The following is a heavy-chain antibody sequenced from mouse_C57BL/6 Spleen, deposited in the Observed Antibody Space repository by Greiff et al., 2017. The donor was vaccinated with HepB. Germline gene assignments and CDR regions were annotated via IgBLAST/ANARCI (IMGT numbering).Heavy chain of an antibody. CDR3: ARDGGSSSY. V-gene: IGHV14-3*01. CDR2: IDPANGNT. J-gene: IGHJ2*01. CDR1: GFNIKNTY. Sequence: VQLQQSVAELVRPGASVKLSCTASGFNIKNTYMPWVKQRPEQGLEWIGRIDPANGNTKYAPKFQGKATITADTSSNTAYLQLSSLTSEDTAIYYCARDGGSSSYWGQGTTLTVSS. D-gene: IGHD1-1*01.